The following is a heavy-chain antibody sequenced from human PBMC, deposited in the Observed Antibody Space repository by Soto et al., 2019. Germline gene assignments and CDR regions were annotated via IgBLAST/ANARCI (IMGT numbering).Heavy chain of an antibody. CDR1: GFTFSSYG. J-gene: IGHJ6*02. D-gene: IGHD4-17*01. CDR2: ISYDGSNK. V-gene: IGHV3-30*18. Sequence: QVQLVESGGGVVQPARSLRLSCAASGFTFSSYGMHWVRQAPGKGLEWVAVISYDGSNKYYADSVKGRFTISRDNSKNTLYLQMNSLRAEDTAVYYCAKDTPYGDLYYYYYGMDVWGQGTTVTVSS. CDR3: AKDTPYGDLYYYYYGMDV.